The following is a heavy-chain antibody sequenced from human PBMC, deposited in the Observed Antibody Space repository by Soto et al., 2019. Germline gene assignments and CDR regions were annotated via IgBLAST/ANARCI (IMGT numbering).Heavy chain of an antibody. D-gene: IGHD1-1*01. CDR3: ARRPYNWNEEFDY. Sequence: ASVKVSCKASGYTFTGYYMHWVRQAPGQGLEWMGWINPNSGGTNYAQKFQGRVTMTRDTSISTAYMELSRLRSDDTAVYYCARRPYNWNEEFDYWGQGTLVTVSS. CDR1: GYTFTGYY. V-gene: IGHV1-2*02. CDR2: INPNSGGT. J-gene: IGHJ4*02.